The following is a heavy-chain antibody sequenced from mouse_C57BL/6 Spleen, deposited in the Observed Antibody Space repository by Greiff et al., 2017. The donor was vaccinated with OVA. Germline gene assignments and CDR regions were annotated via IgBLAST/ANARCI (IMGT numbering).Heavy chain of an antibody. D-gene: IGHD1-1*01. J-gene: IGHJ3*01. CDR3: ARTGSSPFAY. V-gene: IGHV1-80*01. CDR1: GFAFSSYW. CDR2: IYPGDGDT. Sequence: VQLQQSGAELVKPGASVKISCKASGFAFSSYWMNWVKQRPGKGLEWIGQIYPGDGDTNYNGKFKGKATLTADKSSSTAYLQLSSLTSEDSAVYFCARTGSSPFAYWGQGTLVTVSA.